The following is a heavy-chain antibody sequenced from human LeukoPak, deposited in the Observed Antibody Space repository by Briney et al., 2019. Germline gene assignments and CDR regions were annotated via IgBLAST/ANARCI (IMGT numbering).Heavy chain of an antibody. CDR1: GFTFSSYW. CDR2: IKQDGSEK. Sequence: PGGSLRLSCAASGFTFSSYWMSWVRQAPGKGLEWVANIKQDGSEKYYVDSVKGRFTTPRDNAKNSLYLQMNSLRAEDTAVYHCARRGDSGSYYYYYMDVWGKGTTVTVSS. J-gene: IGHJ6*03. D-gene: IGHD1-26*01. V-gene: IGHV3-7*01. CDR3: ARRGDSGSYYYYYMDV.